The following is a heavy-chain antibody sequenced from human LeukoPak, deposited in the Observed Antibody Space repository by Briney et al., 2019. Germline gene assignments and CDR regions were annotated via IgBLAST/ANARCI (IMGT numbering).Heavy chain of an antibody. CDR3: ARHPNWNYYFDY. J-gene: IGHJ4*02. CDR2: IYYSGST. CDR1: GGSISSSSYY. Sequence: SETLSLTCTVSGGSISSSSYYWGWIRRPPGKGLEWIGSIYYSGSTYYNPSLKSRVTISVDTSKNQFSLKLSSVTAADTAVYYCARHPNWNYYFDYWGQGTLVTVSS. V-gene: IGHV4-39*01. D-gene: IGHD1-7*01.